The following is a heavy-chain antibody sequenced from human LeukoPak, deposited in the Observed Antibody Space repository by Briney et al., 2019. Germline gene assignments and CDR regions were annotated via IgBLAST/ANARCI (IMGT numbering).Heavy chain of an antibody. V-gene: IGHV1-2*02. Sequence: ASVTVSCKASGYTFTGYYMHWVRQAPGQGLEWMGWINPNSGATNYAQKFQGRVTMTRDTSISTAYMELSRLRSDDTAVYYCARALVVAATGWGQGTLVTVSS. CDR2: INPNSGAT. D-gene: IGHD2-15*01. CDR1: GYTFTGYY. J-gene: IGHJ4*02. CDR3: ARALVVAATG.